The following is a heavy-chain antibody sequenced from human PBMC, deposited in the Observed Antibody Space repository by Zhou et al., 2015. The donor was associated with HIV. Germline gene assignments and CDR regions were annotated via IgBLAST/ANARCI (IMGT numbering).Heavy chain of an antibody. D-gene: IGHD5-18*01. V-gene: IGHV1-69*01. CDR1: GGTFSSYG. CDR3: ARVDTAMVAPTAPRHAYNFDY. CDR2: IIPIFGTS. J-gene: IGHJ4*02. Sequence: QVQLVQSGAEVKKPGSSVKVSCKASGGTFSSYGINWVRQAPGQGLEWMGGIIPIFGTSNYAQKFQGRVTITADESTSTAYMELSSLRSEDTAVYYCARVDTAMVAPTAPRHAYNFDYWGQGTLVTVSS.